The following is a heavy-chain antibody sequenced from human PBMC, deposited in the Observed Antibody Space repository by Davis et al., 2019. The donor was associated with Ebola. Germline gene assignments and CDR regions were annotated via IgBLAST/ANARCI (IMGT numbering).Heavy chain of an antibody. CDR3: ICSQQPFDY. CDR1: GFTFSGSA. V-gene: IGHV3-73*01. CDR2: IRSKANSYAT. J-gene: IGHJ4*02. D-gene: IGHD3-10*02. Sequence: GGSLRLSCAASGFTFSGSAMHWVRQASGKGLEWVGRIRSKANSYATAYAASVKGRFTISRDDSKNTAYLQMNSLKTEDAAVYYCICSQQPFDYWGQGTLVTVSS.